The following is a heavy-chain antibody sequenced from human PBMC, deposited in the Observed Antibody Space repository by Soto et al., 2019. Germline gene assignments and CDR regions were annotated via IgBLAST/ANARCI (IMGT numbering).Heavy chain of an antibody. CDR3: ARRSSCWYFDC. J-gene: IGHJ4*02. CDR1: GFTFSSYA. CDR2: ISGSGGST. Sequence: EVQLLESGGGLVQPGGSLRLSCAASGFTFSSYAMSWVRQAPGKGLEWVSAISGSGGSTYYADSVKGRFTISRDNSKKPLDLQSNSLRAEDTAVYYCARRSSCWYFDCWGQGTLVTVSS. D-gene: IGHD6-19*01. V-gene: IGHV3-23*01.